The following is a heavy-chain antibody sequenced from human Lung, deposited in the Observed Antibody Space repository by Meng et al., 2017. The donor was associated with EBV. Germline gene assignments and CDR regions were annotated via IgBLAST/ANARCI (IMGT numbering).Heavy chain of an antibody. Sequence: EVRVMESGGGLVQPGGSLRLSCAASGITLSSYWVHWVRQVPGKGLVWVSRINEDGSVINYADSVKGRFTISRDNAKNIVYLQMNNLRTEDAAVYYCAKDCFGDKDSWGQGTLVTVSS. CDR1: GITLSSYW. CDR3: AKDCFGDKDS. J-gene: IGHJ4*02. D-gene: IGHD3-10*01. CDR2: INEDGSVI. V-gene: IGHV3-74*01.